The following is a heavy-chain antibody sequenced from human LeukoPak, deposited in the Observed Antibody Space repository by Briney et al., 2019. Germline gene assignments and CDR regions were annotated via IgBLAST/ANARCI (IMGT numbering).Heavy chain of an antibody. CDR3: ARVNGKAAAGTIYFDY. Sequence: KTGGSLRLSCAASGFTFSSHSMHWVRQAPGKGLEWVSSISSSSSYTYYADSVKGRFTISRDNAKNSLYLQMNSVRAEDTAGYYCARVNGKAAAGTIYFDYCGQGTLVTVSA. D-gene: IGHD6-13*01. CDR1: GFTFSSHS. CDR2: ISSSSSYT. V-gene: IGHV3-21*01. J-gene: IGHJ4*02.